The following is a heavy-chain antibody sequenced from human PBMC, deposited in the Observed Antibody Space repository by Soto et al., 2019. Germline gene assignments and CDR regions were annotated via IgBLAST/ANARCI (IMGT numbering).Heavy chain of an antibody. CDR2: TYYRSKWYN. CDR1: GDSVSSNSAA. D-gene: IGHD3-3*01. Sequence: SQTLSLTCAISGDSVSSNSAAWNWIRQSPSRGLEWLGRTYYRSKWYNDYAVSVKSRLTINPDTSKNQFSLQLNSVTPEDTAVYYCASTRTYYDFWSGPSTLYYGMDVWGQGTTVTVSS. J-gene: IGHJ6*02. V-gene: IGHV6-1*01. CDR3: ASTRTYYDFWSGPSTLYYGMDV.